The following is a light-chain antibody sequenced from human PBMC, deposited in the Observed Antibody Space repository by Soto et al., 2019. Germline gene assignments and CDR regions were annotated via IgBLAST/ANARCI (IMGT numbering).Light chain of an antibody. CDR1: QRISSW. Sequence: DIQMTQSPSTLSASVGDRVTITCRASQRISSWLAWYQQKQGKAPKLLIFDASTLQSGVPSRFSGSGSGREFTLTISRLQPDDFETYYCQQSSSYPLTFGRGTKVDIK. V-gene: IGKV1-5*01. CDR2: DAS. CDR3: QQSSSYPLT. J-gene: IGKJ4*01.